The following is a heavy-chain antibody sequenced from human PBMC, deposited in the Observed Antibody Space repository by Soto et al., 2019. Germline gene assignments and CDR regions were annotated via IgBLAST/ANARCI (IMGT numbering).Heavy chain of an antibody. CDR1: GYSITSDG. V-gene: IGHV1-18*01. D-gene: IGHD3-3*01. Sequence: SVNLSCKASGYSITSDGVGCGRQTPEQGLEWVGWISAYNGNTNYAQKLQGRVSMTTDTSTSTAYMELRSLRSDDSALYYCAGDDFWSGPPYYWGQGTLVTVSS. CDR2: ISAYNGNT. J-gene: IGHJ4*02. CDR3: AGDDFWSGPPYY.